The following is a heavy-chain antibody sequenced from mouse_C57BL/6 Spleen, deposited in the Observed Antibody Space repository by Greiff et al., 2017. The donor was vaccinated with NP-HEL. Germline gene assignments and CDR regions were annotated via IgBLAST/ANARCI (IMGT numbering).Heavy chain of an antibody. D-gene: IGHD2-3*01. V-gene: IGHV1-74*01. CDR2: IHPSDGDT. J-gene: IGHJ3*01. Sequence: VQLQQPGTELVKPGASVKVSCKASGYTFTSYWMHWVKQRPGQGLEWIGRIHPSDGDTNYNQKFKGKATLTVDKSSSTAYMQLSSLTSEDSAVYYCATGDGYYEGGFAYWGQGTLVTVSA. CDR3: ATGDGYYEGGFAY. CDR1: GYTFTSYW.